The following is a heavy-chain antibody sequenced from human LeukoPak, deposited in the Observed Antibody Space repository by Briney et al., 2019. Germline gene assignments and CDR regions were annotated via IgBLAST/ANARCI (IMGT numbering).Heavy chain of an antibody. CDR1: GFTVSSNY. D-gene: IGHD5-18*01. V-gene: IGHV3-53*01. J-gene: IGHJ6*02. CDR2: IYSGGST. Sequence: GGSLRLSCAASGFTVSSNYMSWVRQAPGKGLEWVSVIYSGGSTYYADSVKGRFTISRDNSKNTLYLQMNSLRAEDTAVYYCARGPLIQPNYYYGMDAWGQGTTATVSS. CDR3: ARGPLIQPNYYYGMDA.